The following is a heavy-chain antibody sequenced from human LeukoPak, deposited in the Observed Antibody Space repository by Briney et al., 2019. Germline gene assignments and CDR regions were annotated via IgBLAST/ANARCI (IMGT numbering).Heavy chain of an antibody. CDR3: AISPYRYCSSTSCRSIPWFDP. Sequence: EASVKVSCKASGGTFSSYAISWVRQAPGQGLEWMGGIIPIFGTANYAQKFQGRVTITADESTSTAYMELSSLRSEDTAVYYCAISPYRYCSSTSCRSIPWFDPWGQGTLVTVSS. CDR1: GGTFSSYA. D-gene: IGHD2-2*01. J-gene: IGHJ5*02. V-gene: IGHV1-69*01. CDR2: IIPIFGTA.